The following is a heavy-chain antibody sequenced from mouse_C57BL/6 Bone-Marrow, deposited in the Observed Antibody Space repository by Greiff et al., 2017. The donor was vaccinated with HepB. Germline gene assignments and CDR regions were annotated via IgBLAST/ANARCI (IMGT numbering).Heavy chain of an antibody. J-gene: IGHJ2*01. V-gene: IGHV1-72*01. CDR2: IDPNSGGT. Sequence: QVQLKQPGAELVKPGASVKLSCKASGYTFTSYWMHWVKQRPGRGLEWIGRIDPNSGGTKYNEKFKSKATLTVDKPSSTAYMQLSSLTSEDSAVYYCAKIYYYGSSYATYYFDYWGQGTTLTVSS. CDR1: GYTFTSYW. CDR3: AKIYYYGSSYATYYFDY. D-gene: IGHD1-1*01.